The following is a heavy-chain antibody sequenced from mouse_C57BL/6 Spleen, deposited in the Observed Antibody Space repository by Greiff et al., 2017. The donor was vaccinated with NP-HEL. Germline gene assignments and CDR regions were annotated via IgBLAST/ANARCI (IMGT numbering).Heavy chain of an antibody. V-gene: IGHV1-7*01. J-gene: IGHJ2*01. CDR2: INPTSGYT. D-gene: IGHD2-1*01. Sequence: QVQLKQSGAELAKPGASVKLSCKASGYTFTNYWMHWVKQRPGQGLEWIGYINPTSGYTKYNQKFKDKATLTADKSSSTAYMQLSSLTYEDSAVYYCARGNYGNYGYWGQGTTLTVSS. CDR3: ARGNYGNYGY. CDR1: GYTFTNYW.